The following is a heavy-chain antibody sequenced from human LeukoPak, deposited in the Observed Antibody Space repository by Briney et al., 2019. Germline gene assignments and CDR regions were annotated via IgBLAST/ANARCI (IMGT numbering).Heavy chain of an antibody. V-gene: IGHV4-34*01. D-gene: IGHD6-19*01. Sequence: SETLSLTCAVYGGSFSGYYWSWIRQPPGKGLEWIGEINHSGSTNYNPSLKSRVTMSVDTSKNQFSLKLSSVTAADTAVYYCARDPNGWNWFDPWGQGTLVTVSS. CDR2: INHSGST. CDR1: GGSFSGYY. J-gene: IGHJ5*02. CDR3: ARDPNGWNWFDP.